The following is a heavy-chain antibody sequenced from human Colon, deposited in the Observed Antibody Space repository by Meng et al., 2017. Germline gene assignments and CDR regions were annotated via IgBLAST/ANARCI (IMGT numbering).Heavy chain of an antibody. J-gene: IGHJ4*02. CDR2: ISSSGSAT. CDR1: GFNFSDYY. CDR3: ARSRTTVTTKYYFDY. V-gene: IGHV3-11*01. Sequence: QVQRVESGGGLVKPGGSLRLSCAASGFNFSDYYMTWIRQAPGKGLEWVSYISSSGSATYYADSVKGRFTISRDNAKNSLYLQMNSLRAEDTAVYYCARSRTTVTTKYYFDYWGQGNLVTVSS. D-gene: IGHD4-17*01.